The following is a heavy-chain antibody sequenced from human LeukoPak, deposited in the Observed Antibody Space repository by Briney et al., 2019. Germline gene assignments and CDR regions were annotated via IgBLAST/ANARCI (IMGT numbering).Heavy chain of an antibody. CDR3: ARDQPDYSSYYMDV. CDR2: IYHSGST. D-gene: IGHD4-11*01. J-gene: IGHJ6*03. CDR1: GYSISSGYY. Sequence: SETLSLTCTASGYSISSGYYWGWIRQPPGKGLEWIGSIYHSGSTYYNPSLKSRVTISVDTSKNQFSLKLSSVTAADTAVYYCARDQPDYSSYYMDVWGKGTTVTVSS. V-gene: IGHV4-38-2*02.